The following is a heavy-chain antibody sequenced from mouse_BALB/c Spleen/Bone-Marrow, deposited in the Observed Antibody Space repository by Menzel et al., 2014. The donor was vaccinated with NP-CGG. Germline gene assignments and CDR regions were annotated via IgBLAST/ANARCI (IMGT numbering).Heavy chain of an antibody. V-gene: IGHV1-15*01. CDR3: ANWGYYAMDY. Sequence: VQLQQSGAELVRPGASVTLSCKASGYTFTDYEMHWVKQTPVQGLEWIGTLDPETGGTAYNQKFKDMATLTADKSSTTAYMELRSLTSEDSAVYYCANWGYYAMDYWGQGISVTVSS. CDR1: GYTFTDYE. J-gene: IGHJ4*01. D-gene: IGHD4-1*01. CDR2: LDPETGGT.